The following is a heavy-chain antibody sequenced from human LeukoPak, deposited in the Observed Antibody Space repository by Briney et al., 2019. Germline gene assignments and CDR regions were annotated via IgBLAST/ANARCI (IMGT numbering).Heavy chain of an antibody. J-gene: IGHJ4*02. CDR2: MYYSGST. CDR1: GGSISSGDYY. CDR3: ARRGPPTVSRLDFDY. D-gene: IGHD5/OR15-5a*01. Sequence: SETLSLTCTVSGGSISSGDYYWSWIRQPPGKGLEWIAYMYYSGSTYYNPSLKSRVTISVDTSKNQFSLKLSSVTAADTAVYYCARRGPPTVSRLDFDYWGQGTLVTVSS. V-gene: IGHV4-30-4*01.